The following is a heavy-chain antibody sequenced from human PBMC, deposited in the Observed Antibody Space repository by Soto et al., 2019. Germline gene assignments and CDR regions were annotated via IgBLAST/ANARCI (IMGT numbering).Heavy chain of an antibody. CDR2: MNPNSGNT. CDR3: ARFPLRVFAVEFRIDV. D-gene: IGHD3-10*01. J-gene: IGHJ6*02. V-gene: IGHV1-8*01. CDR1: GYTFTSYD. Sequence: ASVKVSCKASGYTFTSYDINWVRQATGQGLEWMGWMNPNSGNTGYAQKFQGRVTMTRNTSISTAYMELSSLRSEDTAVYYCARFPLRVFAVEFRIDVRGQGTTVTGSS.